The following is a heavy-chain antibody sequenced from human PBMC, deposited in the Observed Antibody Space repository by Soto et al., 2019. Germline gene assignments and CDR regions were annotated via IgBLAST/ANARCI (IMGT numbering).Heavy chain of an antibody. V-gene: IGHV3-73*01. Sequence: GGSLRLSCAASGFTFSESAIHWVRQASGKGLEWVGRIRNRRNSHATTAAASVEGRFTFSRDDSQNMAYLQMNNLKTEDTAVYYCTRHRPTGLTDVFDIWGQGAMVTVSS. J-gene: IGHJ3*02. D-gene: IGHD3-16*01. CDR3: TRHRPTGLTDVFDI. CDR1: GFTFSESA. CDR2: IRNRRNSHAT.